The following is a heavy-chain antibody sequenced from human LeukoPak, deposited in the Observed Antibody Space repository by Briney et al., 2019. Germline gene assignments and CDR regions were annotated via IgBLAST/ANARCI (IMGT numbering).Heavy chain of an antibody. J-gene: IGHJ4*02. CDR2: INPNSGGT. CDR3: ARERLYGDYYLDY. Sequence: ASVKVSCKASGYTFTGYYMHWVRQAPGQGLEWMGWINPNSGGTNYAQKFQGRVTMTRDTSISTAYMELSRLRSDDTAVYYCARERLYGDYYLDYWGQGTLVTVSS. D-gene: IGHD4-17*01. CDR1: GYTFTGYY. V-gene: IGHV1-2*02.